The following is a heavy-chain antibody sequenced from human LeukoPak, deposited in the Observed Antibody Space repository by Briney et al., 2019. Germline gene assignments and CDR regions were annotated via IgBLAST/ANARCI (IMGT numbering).Heavy chain of an antibody. CDR2: ISWNSGSI. CDR1: GFTFDDYA. J-gene: IGHJ4*02. D-gene: IGHD6-13*01. V-gene: IGHV3-9*01. CDR3: AKDMAEQLVVIDY. Sequence: PGRSLRLTCAASGFTFDDYAMHWVRQAPGKGLEWVSGISWNSGSIGYADSVKGRFTISRDNAKNSLYPQMNSLRAEDTALYYCAKDMAEQLVVIDYWGQGTLVTVSS.